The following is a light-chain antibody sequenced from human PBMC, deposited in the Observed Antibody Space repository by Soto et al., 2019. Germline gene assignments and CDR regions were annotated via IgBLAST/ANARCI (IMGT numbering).Light chain of an antibody. CDR2: AAS. Sequence: DIQMTQSPSSVSASVGDRVTITCRASQDISSWLAWYQQNPGKAPKLLIYAASSLQSGVPSRFSGSGSGTDFTLTISSLQPEDFATYYCQQANSFPYTFGQGTKLDIK. CDR3: QQANSFPYT. J-gene: IGKJ2*01. V-gene: IGKV1-12*01. CDR1: QDISSW.